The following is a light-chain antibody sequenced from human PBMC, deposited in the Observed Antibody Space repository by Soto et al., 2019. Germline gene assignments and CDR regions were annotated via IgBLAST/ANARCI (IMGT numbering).Light chain of an antibody. CDR2: EVT. CDR1: SSDVGGYND. V-gene: IGLV2-14*01. CDR3: SSYTTFRTPHVA. Sequence: QSALTQPASVSGSLGQSITISCTGSSSDVGGYNDVSWYQQHPGQAPKLLIHEVTNRPSGVSDRFSGSKSANTASLTISGLQAEDEAHYYCSSYTTFRTPHVAFGGGTKLTVL. J-gene: IGLJ2*01.